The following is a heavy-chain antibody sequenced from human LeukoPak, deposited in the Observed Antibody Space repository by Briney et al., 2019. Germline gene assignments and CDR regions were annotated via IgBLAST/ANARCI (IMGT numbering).Heavy chain of an antibody. CDR3: AREYHEYGSGNDYFDY. V-gene: IGHV4-38-2*02. CDR1: GYSIRSGHY. CDR2: IFHSENT. Sequence: SETLSLTCTVSGYSIRSGHYWGRIRQPPGKGLEWIGNIFHSENTYYNPSLKSRVTISLDTSKNHFSLKVSSVTAADTAVYYCAREYHEYGSGNDYFDYWGQGTLDTVSS. D-gene: IGHD3-10*01. J-gene: IGHJ4*02.